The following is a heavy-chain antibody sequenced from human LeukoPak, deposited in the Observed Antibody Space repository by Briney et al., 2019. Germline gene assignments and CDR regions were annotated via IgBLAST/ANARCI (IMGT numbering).Heavy chain of an antibody. CDR2: ISSSSSYI. D-gene: IGHD6-13*01. CDR3: ARGIAAAGTLDAFDI. Sequence: GRSLRLSCAASGFTLSSYSMNWVRQAPGKGLEWVSSISSSSSYIYYADSVKGRFTISRDNAKNSLYLQMNSLRAEDTAVYYCARGIAAAGTLDAFDIWGQGTMVTVSS. V-gene: IGHV3-21*01. CDR1: GFTLSSYS. J-gene: IGHJ3*02.